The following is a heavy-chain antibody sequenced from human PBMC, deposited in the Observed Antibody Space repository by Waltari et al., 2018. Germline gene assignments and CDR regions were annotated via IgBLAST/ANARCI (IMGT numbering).Heavy chain of an antibody. Sequence: EVQLVESGGGLATPGGSWRLSWAASGLSFGNSWMTGVRQGSGKGPEWVANIKQDGSEKYYMDSVKGRFTISRDNAKNSLYLQMNNLRVEDTAVYYCTRGGRDSSWYWRDWGQGTLVTVSS. V-gene: IGHV3-7*01. CDR2: IKQDGSEK. D-gene: IGHD6-13*01. CDR1: GLSFGNSW. CDR3: TRGGRDSSWYWRD. J-gene: IGHJ4*02.